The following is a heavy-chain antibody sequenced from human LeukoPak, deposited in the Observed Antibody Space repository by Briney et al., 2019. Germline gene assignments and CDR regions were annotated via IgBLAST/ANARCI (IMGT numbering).Heavy chain of an antibody. CDR3: ARFYTAGTFDY. Sequence: SETLSLTCTVSGGSISSSSYYWGWIRQTPGKGLEWIGYIYYSGSTNYNPSLKSRVTISVDTSKNQFSLKLSSVTAADTAVYYCARFYTAGTFDYWGQGTLVTVSS. J-gene: IGHJ4*02. V-gene: IGHV4-61*05. CDR2: IYYSGST. D-gene: IGHD6-13*01. CDR1: GGSISSSSYY.